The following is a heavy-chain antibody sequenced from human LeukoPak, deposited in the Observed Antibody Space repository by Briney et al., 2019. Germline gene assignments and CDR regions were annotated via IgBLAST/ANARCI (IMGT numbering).Heavy chain of an antibody. V-gene: IGHV3-66*02. D-gene: IGHD2-2*02. Sequence: GGSLRLSCAASGFTVSSNYMSWVRQAPGKGLEWVSVIYSGGSTYYADSVKGRFTISRDNSKNTLYLQMNSLRAEDTAVYYCARDWCSSTSCYTGNEGWFDPWGQGTLVTVSS. CDR1: GFTVSSNY. J-gene: IGHJ5*02. CDR3: ARDWCSSTSCYTGNEGWFDP. CDR2: IYSGGST.